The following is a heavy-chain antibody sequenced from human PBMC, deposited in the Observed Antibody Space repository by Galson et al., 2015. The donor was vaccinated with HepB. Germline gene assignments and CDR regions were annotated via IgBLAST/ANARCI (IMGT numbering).Heavy chain of an antibody. CDR2: TYFMSKWYN. J-gene: IGHJ4*02. CDR1: ADSVSSNSAA. D-gene: IGHD6-19*01. Sequence: CAISADSVSSNSAACNWIRQFRSRGLEWLGRTYFMSKWYNDYAVSVKSRITINPDTSKNQFSLQLNSVTPEDTAVYYCASVGKKLWPPEVYFDYWGQGTLVTVSS. CDR3: ASVGKKLWPPEVYFDY. V-gene: IGHV6-1*01.